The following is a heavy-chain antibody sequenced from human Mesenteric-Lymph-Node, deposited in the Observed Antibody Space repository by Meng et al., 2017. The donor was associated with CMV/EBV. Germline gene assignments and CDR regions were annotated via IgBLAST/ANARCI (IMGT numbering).Heavy chain of an antibody. Sequence: GGSLRLSCAASGFTFGDCYRSWIRQAPGKGLEWVSSITSRSSYIYYADSMKGRFIISRDNAKNSLFLQMNSLRAEDTAVYYCARIDYKDAFDIWGQGTMVTVSS. CDR2: ITSRSSYI. CDR3: ARIDYKDAFDI. CDR1: GFTFGDCY. D-gene: IGHD4-11*01. V-gene: IGHV3-11*06. J-gene: IGHJ3*02.